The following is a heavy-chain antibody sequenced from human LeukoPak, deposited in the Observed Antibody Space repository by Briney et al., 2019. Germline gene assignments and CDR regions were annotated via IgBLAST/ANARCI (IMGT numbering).Heavy chain of an antibody. J-gene: IGHJ4*02. CDR3: ARLPSGSGYDREYYFDY. Sequence: GESLKISCKGSGYSFTSYWIGWMRQMPGKGLEWMGIIYPGDSDTRYSPSFQGQVTISADKSISTAYLQWSSLKASDTAMYYCARLPSGSGYDREYYFDYWGQGTLVTVSS. V-gene: IGHV5-51*01. CDR1: GYSFTSYW. D-gene: IGHD5-12*01. CDR2: IYPGDSDT.